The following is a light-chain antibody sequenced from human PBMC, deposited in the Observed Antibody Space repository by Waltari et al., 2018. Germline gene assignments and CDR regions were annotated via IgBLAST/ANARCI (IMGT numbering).Light chain of an antibody. CDR2: DVA. J-gene: IGLJ3*02. CDR1: SSDVGCYNS. V-gene: IGLV2-14*01. Sequence: QSPLTPPSSVSESHRQSHTISCSVTSSDVGCYNSVCWYQQHPRKPPTLIIYDVATVSSGVSYRVSVSKSGNTASLTISGLQAEDEADYYCFSYRSSSTCVFGGGTKLTVL. CDR3: FSYRSSSTCV.